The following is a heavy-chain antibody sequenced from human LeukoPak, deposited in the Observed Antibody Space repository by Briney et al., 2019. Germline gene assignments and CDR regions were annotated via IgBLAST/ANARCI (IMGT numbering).Heavy chain of an antibody. CDR3: ARGSRAYCGGDCYPPGAFDI. J-gene: IGHJ3*02. V-gene: IGHV1-69*06. CDR1: GYTFTSYG. D-gene: IGHD2-21*02. Sequence: SVKVSCKASGYTFTSYGISWVRQAPGQGLEWMGGIIPIFGTANYAQKFQGRVTITADKSTSTAYMELSSLRSEDTAVYYCARGSRAYCGGDCYPPGAFDIWDQGTMVTVSS. CDR2: IIPIFGTA.